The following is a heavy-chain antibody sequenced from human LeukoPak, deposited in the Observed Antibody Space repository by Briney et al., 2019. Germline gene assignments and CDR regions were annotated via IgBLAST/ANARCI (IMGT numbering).Heavy chain of an antibody. CDR1: GFTFSSYA. CDR3: AKDRGYYGSGSYYREYYFDY. CDR2: ISYDGSNK. D-gene: IGHD3-10*01. Sequence: GGSLRLSCAASGFTFSSYAVHWVRQAPGKGLEWVAVISYDGSNKYYADSVKGRFTISRDNSKNTLYLQMNSLRAEDTAVYYCAKDRGYYGSGSYYREYYFDYWGQGTLVTVSS. V-gene: IGHV3-30-3*01. J-gene: IGHJ4*02.